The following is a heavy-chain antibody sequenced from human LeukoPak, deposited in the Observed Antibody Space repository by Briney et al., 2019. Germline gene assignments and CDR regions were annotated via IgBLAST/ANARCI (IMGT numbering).Heavy chain of an antibody. CDR1: GFTFSSYA. CDR3: AKDGYYYDSSGENFDY. D-gene: IGHD3-22*01. Sequence: PGGSLRLSCAASGFTFSSYAMSWVRQAPGKGLEWVSAISGSGGSTYYADSVKGRFTISRDNSKNTLYLQMNSLRAEDTAVYCCAKDGYYYDSSGENFDYWGQGTLVTVSS. V-gene: IGHV3-23*01. CDR2: ISGSGGST. J-gene: IGHJ4*02.